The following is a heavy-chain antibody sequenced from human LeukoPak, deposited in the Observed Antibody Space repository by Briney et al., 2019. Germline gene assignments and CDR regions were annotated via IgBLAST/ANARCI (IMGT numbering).Heavy chain of an antibody. V-gene: IGHV5-51*01. Sequence: GESLKISCKASGYSFTFTKNWIGWVRQMPGKGLEWMGIIYPDDSDTRYSPSFRGQVTISADESISTAYLQWSSLKASDTAIYYCARAAVEPTIYYFDFWGPGTLVTVSS. CDR3: ARAAVEPTIYYFDF. CDR1: GYSFTFTKNW. J-gene: IGHJ4*02. CDR2: IYPDDSDT. D-gene: IGHD6-19*01.